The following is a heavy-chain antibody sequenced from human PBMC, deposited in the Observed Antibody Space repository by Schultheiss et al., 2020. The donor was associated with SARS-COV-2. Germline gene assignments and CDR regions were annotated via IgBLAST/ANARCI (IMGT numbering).Heavy chain of an antibody. J-gene: IGHJ6*02. D-gene: IGHD3-16*02. CDR2: ISAYNGHT. CDR1: GYTFTSYG. V-gene: IGHV1-18*01. CDR3: ALAGKLVRGGYHYYYYGMDV. Sequence: ASVKVSCETSGYTFTSYGISWVRQAPGQGLEWMGWISAYNGHTNYAQKLQGRVTMTTDTSTSTAYMELRSLTSGDSAVYYCALAGKLVRGGYHYYYYGMDVWGQGTTVTVSS.